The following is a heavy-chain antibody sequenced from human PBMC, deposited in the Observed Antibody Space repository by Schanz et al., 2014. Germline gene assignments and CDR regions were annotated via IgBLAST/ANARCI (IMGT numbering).Heavy chain of an antibody. J-gene: IGHJ3*02. Sequence: QVQLVQSGAEVKKPGASVRVSCKASGYSFTTYDVNWVRQATGQGLEWMGWMNPTTGNRGYAQRFQGRVTMTRNTSITTAYLELSSLRSGDTAVYFCARGPSTGAFDIWGQGTMVTVSS. V-gene: IGHV1-8*01. CDR1: GYSFTTYD. CDR3: ARGPSTGAFDI. CDR2: MNPTTGNR.